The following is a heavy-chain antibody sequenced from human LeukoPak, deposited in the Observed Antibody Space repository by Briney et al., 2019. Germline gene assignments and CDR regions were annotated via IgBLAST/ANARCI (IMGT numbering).Heavy chain of an antibody. J-gene: IGHJ5*02. CDR3: ARDRRGNWFDP. V-gene: IGHV1-69*05. CDR2: IIPIFGTA. D-gene: IGHD3-10*01. Sequence: SVEVSRKASGGTFSSYAISWVRQAPGQGLEWMGGIIPIFGTANYAQKFQGRVAITTDESTSTAYMELSSLRSEDTAVYYCARDRRGNWFDPWGQGTLVTVSS. CDR1: GGTFSSYA.